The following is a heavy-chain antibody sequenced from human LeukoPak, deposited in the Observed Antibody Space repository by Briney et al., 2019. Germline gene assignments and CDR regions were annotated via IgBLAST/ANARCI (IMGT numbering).Heavy chain of an antibody. CDR1: GYSISSGYY. D-gene: IGHD4-17*01. CDR2: IHHSGST. CDR3: ARVNGDYPYYFDY. Sequence: SETLSLTCAVSGYSISSGYYWGWIRQPPGKGLEWIGSIHHSGSTYYNPSLKSRVTISVDTSKNQFSLKLSSVTAADTAVYYCARVNGDYPYYFDYWGQGTLVTVSS. V-gene: IGHV4-38-2*01. J-gene: IGHJ4*02.